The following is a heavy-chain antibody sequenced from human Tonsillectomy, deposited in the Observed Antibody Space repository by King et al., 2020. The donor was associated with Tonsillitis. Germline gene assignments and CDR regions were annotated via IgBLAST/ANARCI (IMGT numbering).Heavy chain of an antibody. CDR1: GFTFSSYG. V-gene: IGHV3-30*02. J-gene: IGHJ4*02. CDR2: IRSDGSSK. Sequence: VQLVESGGGVVQPGGSLRLSCAASGFTFSSYGMHWVHQAPGKGLEWVAFIRSDGSSKHYADSVKGRFTISRDNSNNTLYLQMNSLRAEDTAVYYCGGMVYSGDYWGQGTLVTVSS. D-gene: IGHD2-8*01. CDR3: GGMVYSGDY.